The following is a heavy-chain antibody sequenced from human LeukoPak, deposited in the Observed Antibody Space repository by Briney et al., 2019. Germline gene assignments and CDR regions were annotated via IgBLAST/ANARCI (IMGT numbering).Heavy chain of an antibody. CDR1: GGTFSSYA. CDR3: ARGGWLQFCYFDY. Sequence: SVKVSCKASGGTFSSYAISWVRQAPGQGLEWMGRIIPIFGTANYAQKFQGRVTITTDESTSTAYMELSSLRSEDTAVHYCARGGWLQFCYFDYWGQGTLVTVSS. J-gene: IGHJ4*02. V-gene: IGHV1-69*05. CDR2: IIPIFGTA. D-gene: IGHD5-24*01.